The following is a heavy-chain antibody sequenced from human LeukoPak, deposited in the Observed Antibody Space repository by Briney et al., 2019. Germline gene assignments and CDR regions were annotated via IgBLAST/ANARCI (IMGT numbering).Heavy chain of an antibody. J-gene: IGHJ5*02. CDR2: IHTSGTT. Sequence: SETLSLTCTVSGGSISSGSYCWSWIRQPAGKGLEWIGHIHTSGTTNYNPSLKSRVNISVDTSKNQFSLKLSSVTAADTAVYYCARHRAAVTRTYYYDSSGYRHRNNWFDPGGQGNLVTVSS. D-gene: IGHD3-22*01. CDR3: ARHRAAVTRTYYYDSSGYRHRNNWFDP. V-gene: IGHV4-61*09. CDR1: GGSISSGSYC.